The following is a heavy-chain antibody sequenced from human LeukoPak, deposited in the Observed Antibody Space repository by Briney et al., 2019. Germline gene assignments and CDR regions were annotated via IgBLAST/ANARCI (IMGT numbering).Heavy chain of an antibody. Sequence: ASVKVSCKASGYTFTSYGISWVRQAPGQGLEWMGRISTYNGHTNYARKVQGRVTMTEDTSTDTAYMELSSLRSEDTAVYYCATDRLTNFDYWGQGTLVTVSS. CDR2: ISTYNGHT. CDR3: ATDRLTNFDY. J-gene: IGHJ4*02. D-gene: IGHD1-14*01. CDR1: GYTFTSYG. V-gene: IGHV1-18*01.